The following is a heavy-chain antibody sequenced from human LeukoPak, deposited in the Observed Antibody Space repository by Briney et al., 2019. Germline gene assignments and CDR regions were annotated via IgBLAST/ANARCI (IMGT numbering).Heavy chain of an antibody. CDR2: IYPDDSDI. Sequence: GGPLQISLKGSGYSFTNNWIGGVRQMPGKGREWMGIIYPDDSDITYSPSFQGQVTIPADKSISIAYLQWNSLKASDTAMYYCARRSSLSWTFDIWGQGTMVTVSS. CDR3: ARRSSLSWTFDI. V-gene: IGHV5-51*01. D-gene: IGHD5-12*01. J-gene: IGHJ3*02. CDR1: GYSFTNNW.